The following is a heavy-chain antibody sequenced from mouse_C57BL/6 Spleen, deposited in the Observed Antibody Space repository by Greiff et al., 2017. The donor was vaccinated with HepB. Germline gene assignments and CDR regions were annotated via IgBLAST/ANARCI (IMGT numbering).Heavy chain of an antibody. D-gene: IGHD3-2*02. CDR1: GFTFTDYY. Sequence: EVKLVESGGGLVQPGGSLSLSCAASGFTFTDYYMSWVRQPPGKALEWLGFIRNKANGYTTEYSASVKGRFTISRDNSQSILYLQMNALRAEDSATDYCASETAQAGAWFAYWGQGTLVTVSA. V-gene: IGHV7-3*01. CDR2: IRNKANGYTT. J-gene: IGHJ3*01. CDR3: ASETAQAGAWFAY.